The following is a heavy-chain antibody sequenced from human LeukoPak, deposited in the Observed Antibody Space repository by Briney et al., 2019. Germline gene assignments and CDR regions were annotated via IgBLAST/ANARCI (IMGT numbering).Heavy chain of an antibody. V-gene: IGHV2-70*11. Sequence: SGPALVKPTQTLTLTCTFSGFSLSTSGMCVSWFRQPPGEALQWLARIDWDDDKYYSTPLKTRLTIPQDTSKNRVVLAMTNTDPVDTATYYCARVSRGNYGMYYFDYWGQGTLVTVSS. CDR1: GFSLSTSGMC. CDR3: ARVSRGNYGMYYFDY. CDR2: IDWDDDK. J-gene: IGHJ4*02. D-gene: IGHD4-11*01.